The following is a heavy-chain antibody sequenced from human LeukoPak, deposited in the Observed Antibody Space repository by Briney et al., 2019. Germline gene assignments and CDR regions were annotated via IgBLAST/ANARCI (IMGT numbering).Heavy chain of an antibody. D-gene: IGHD1-26*01. V-gene: IGHV4-30-2*01. CDR3: ARAGRLAIDY. J-gene: IGHJ4*02. Sequence: SETLSLTCAVYGGSFSGYYWSWIRQPPGKGLEWIGYIYHSGSTYYNPSLKSRVTISVDRSKNQFSLKLSSVTAADTAVYYCARAGRLAIDYWGQGTLVTVSS. CDR2: IYHSGST. CDR1: GGSFSGYY.